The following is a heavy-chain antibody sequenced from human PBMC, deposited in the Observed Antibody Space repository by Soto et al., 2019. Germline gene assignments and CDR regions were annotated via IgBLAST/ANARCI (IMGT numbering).Heavy chain of an antibody. CDR2: ISWNSGSI. J-gene: IGHJ6*02. V-gene: IGHV3-9*01. CDR1: GFTFDDYA. Sequence: GGSLTLSCAASGFTFDDYAMHWVRQAPGKGLEWVSGISWNSGSIGYADSVKSRFTISRDNAKNSLYLQMNSLRAEDTALYYCAKDLIGPPSGGSFSFCQGMDVWGQGTTVTVSS. CDR3: AKDLIGPPSGGSFSFCQGMDV. D-gene: IGHD2-15*01.